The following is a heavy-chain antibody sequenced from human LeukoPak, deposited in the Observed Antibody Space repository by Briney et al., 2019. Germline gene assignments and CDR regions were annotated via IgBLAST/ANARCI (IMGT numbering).Heavy chain of an antibody. CDR2: ISYDGSNK. D-gene: IGHD3-22*01. CDR3: ATGSGYYYDH. J-gene: IGHJ4*02. CDR1: GFTFSSYA. Sequence: PGGSLRLSCAASGFTFSSYAMHWVRQAPGKGLEWVAVISYDGSNKYYAGSVKGRFTISRDNSKNTLYLQMNSLSTEDTAVYYCATGSGYYYDHWGQGTLVTVS. V-gene: IGHV3-30-3*01.